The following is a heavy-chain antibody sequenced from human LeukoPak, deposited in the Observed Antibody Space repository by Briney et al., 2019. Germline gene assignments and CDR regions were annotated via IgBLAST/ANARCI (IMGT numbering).Heavy chain of an antibody. CDR3: ARDFCGGDCYSRSTYMDV. J-gene: IGHJ6*04. CDR2: INPNSGGA. D-gene: IGHD2-21*02. V-gene: IGHV1-2*06. Sequence: ASVKVSCKASGYTFTGYYMHWVRQAPGQGLEWMGRINPNSGGANYAQKFQGRVTMTRATSISTAYMELSRLRSDDTAVYYCARDFCGGDCYSRSTYMDVWGKGTTFTVSS. CDR1: GYTFTGYY.